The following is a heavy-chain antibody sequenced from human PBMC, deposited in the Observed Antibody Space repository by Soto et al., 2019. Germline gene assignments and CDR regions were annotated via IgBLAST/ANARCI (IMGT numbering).Heavy chain of an antibody. Sequence: GGSLRLSCAASGFTFSSYSMNWVRQAPGNGLEWVSSISSSSSYIYYADSVKGRFTTSRDNAKNSLYLQMNSLRAEDTAVYYCARENSLWEYSSSATIYYGMDVWGQGTTVTVSS. V-gene: IGHV3-21*01. CDR2: ISSSSSYI. D-gene: IGHD6-6*01. CDR3: ARENSLWEYSSSATIYYGMDV. CDR1: GFTFSSYS. J-gene: IGHJ6*02.